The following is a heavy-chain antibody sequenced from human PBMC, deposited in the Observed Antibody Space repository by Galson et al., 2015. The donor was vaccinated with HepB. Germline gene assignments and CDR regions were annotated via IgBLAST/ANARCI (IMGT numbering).Heavy chain of an antibody. J-gene: IGHJ4*02. CDR2: INPKSGGT. CDR3: ARVMGGYSTSWFPFDS. D-gene: IGHD6-13*01. V-gene: IGHV1-2*02. Sequence: SVKVSCKASGYTFTDYYIHWVRQAPGQGLEWMGWINPKSGGTKFAQNFQDRVTMTRDTSISTAYMELIRLRSDDTAVFYCARVMGGYSTSWFPFDSWGQGTLVTVSS. CDR1: GYTFTDYY.